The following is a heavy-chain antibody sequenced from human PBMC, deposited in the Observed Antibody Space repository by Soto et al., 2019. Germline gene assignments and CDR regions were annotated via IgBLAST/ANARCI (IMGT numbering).Heavy chain of an antibody. D-gene: IGHD5-18*01. CDR2: FDPEDGET. J-gene: IGHJ5*02. CDR1: GYTLTELS. V-gene: IGHV1-24*01. CDR3: AIEGSYGHNLLDP. Sequence: ASVKVSCKVSGYTLTELSMHWVRQAPGKGLEWMGGFDPEDGETIYAQKVQGRVTMTEDTSTDTAYMELSSRRSEDTAVYYCAIEGSYGHNLLDPCGQGTLVTVSS.